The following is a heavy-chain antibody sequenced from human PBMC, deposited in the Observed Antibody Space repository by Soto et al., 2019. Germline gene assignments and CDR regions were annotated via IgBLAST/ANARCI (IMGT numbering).Heavy chain of an antibody. CDR3: ARVVRFPHQSTVTTEE. CDR2: IYYSGST. J-gene: IGHJ4*02. CDR1: GGSISSYY. Sequence: TSETLSLTCTVSGGSISSYYWSWIRQPPGKGLEWTGYIYYSGSTNYNPSLKSRVTISVDTSKNQFSLKLSSVTAADTAVYYCARVVRFPHQSTVTTEEWGQGTLVTVSS. D-gene: IGHD4-17*01. V-gene: IGHV4-59*01.